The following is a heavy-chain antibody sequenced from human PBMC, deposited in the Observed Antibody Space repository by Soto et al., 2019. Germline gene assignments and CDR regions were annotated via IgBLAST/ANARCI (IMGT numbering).Heavy chain of an antibody. J-gene: IGHJ4*02. D-gene: IGHD3-9*01. CDR3: ARGYDILTGYYLNFAD. CDR2: INHSGST. CDR1: GGSFSGYY. Sequence: PSETLSLTCAVYGGSFSGYYWSWIRQPPGKGLEWIGEINHSGSTNYNPSLKSRVTISVDTSKNQFSLKLSSVTAADTAVYYCARGYDILTGYYLNFADWGQGTLVTVSS. V-gene: IGHV4-34*01.